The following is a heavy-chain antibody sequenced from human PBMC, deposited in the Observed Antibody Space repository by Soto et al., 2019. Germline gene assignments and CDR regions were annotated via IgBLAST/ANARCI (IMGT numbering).Heavy chain of an antibody. Sequence: QITLKESGPPLVKPTQTLTLTCTFSGFSLSTSGVGVGWIRQPPGKALEWLALIYWDDDKRYSPSLKSRLTITKDTSKTQVVLTMTNMDPVDTATSYCAHGLRQWSSWGQGTLVTVSS. V-gene: IGHV2-5*02. CDR1: GFSLSTSGVG. J-gene: IGHJ5*02. D-gene: IGHD6-19*01. CDR3: AHGLRQWSS. CDR2: IYWDDDK.